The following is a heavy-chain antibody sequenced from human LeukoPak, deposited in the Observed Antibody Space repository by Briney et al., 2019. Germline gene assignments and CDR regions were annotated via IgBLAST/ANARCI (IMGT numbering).Heavy chain of an antibody. Sequence: RGSLRLSCSASGFTFSNNGMHWVRQAPGKGLEWVAFIRYDGSNDGSNKYYADSVKGRFTISRDNSKNTLYLQMNSLKPEDTAVYYCAKDRGWELRILDYWGQGTLVTVSS. CDR1: GFTFSNNG. D-gene: IGHD1-26*01. J-gene: IGHJ4*02. CDR2: IRYDGSNDGSNK. V-gene: IGHV3-30*02. CDR3: AKDRGWELRILDY.